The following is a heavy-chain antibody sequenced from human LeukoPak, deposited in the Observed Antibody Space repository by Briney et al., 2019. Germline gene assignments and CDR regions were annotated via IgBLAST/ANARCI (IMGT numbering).Heavy chain of an antibody. CDR3: ASAPRYCSGGTCYSGTFDY. Sequence: PSETLSLTCTVSGGSISSYYWNWIRQPAGKGLEWIGRIYTSGSTNYNPSLKSRVTMSVDTSKNQFSLKLSSVTAPDTAVYFCASAPRYCSGGTCYSGTFDYWGQGTLVTVSS. J-gene: IGHJ4*02. D-gene: IGHD2-15*01. CDR2: IYTSGST. CDR1: GGSISSYY. V-gene: IGHV4-4*07.